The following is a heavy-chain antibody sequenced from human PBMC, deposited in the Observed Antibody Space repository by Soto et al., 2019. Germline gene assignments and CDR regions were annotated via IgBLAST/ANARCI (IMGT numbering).Heavy chain of an antibody. CDR1: GFTFSSYG. CDR3: ANGKFRSPPFDY. V-gene: IGHV3-30*18. CDR2: ISDGGNSK. Sequence: QVQLVESGGGVVQPGRSLRLSCAASGFTFSSYGMHWVRQAPGKGLEWVAVISDGGNSKYYADSVKGRFTISRDNSKNTLYLQMDSLRAEDTAVYYCANGKFRSPPFDYWGQGTLVTVSS. J-gene: IGHJ4*02.